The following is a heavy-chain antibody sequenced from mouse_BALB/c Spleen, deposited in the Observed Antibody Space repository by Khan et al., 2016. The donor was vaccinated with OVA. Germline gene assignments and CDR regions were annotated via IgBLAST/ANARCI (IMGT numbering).Heavy chain of an antibody. V-gene: IGHV1-5*01. J-gene: IGHJ3*01. CDR2: IYPGNSDA. D-gene: IGHD2-2*01. CDR3: TRWGYWFAY. CDR1: GYSFTSYW. Sequence: VQLKQSGTVLARPGASVKMSCKTSGYSFTSYWMHWIKQRPGQGLEWIGAIYPGNSDANYNQKFKDKAKLTAVTSASTANMELSSLTDEDSAVYYWTRWGYWFAYWGQGTLVTVSA.